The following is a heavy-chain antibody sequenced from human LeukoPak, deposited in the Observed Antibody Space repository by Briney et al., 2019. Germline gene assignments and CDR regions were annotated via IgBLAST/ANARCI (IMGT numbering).Heavy chain of an antibody. CDR1: GFTFSSYA. CDR2: ISGSGGST. D-gene: IGHD6-13*01. J-gene: IGHJ3*02. V-gene: IGHV3-23*01. CDR3: ARSYSSSWYRSDAFDI. Sequence: PGGSLRLSCAASGFTFSSYAMSWVRQAPGKGQEWVSAISGSGGSTYYADSVKGRFTISRDDSKNTLYLQMNSLRAEDTAVYYCARSYSSSWYRSDAFDIWGQGTMVTVSS.